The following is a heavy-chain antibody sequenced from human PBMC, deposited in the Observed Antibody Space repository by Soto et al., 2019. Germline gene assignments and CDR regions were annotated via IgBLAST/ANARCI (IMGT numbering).Heavy chain of an antibody. Sequence: ASVKVSCKASGYSYTNYGISWVRQAPGQGLEWLGWISPYNVNTKDAQIVQDRLILTTDTSTSTAYMELRSLRSDDTAVYYCTTDSYTTIIIVRFDYWGHGTLVTVSS. CDR3: TTDSYTTIIIVRFDY. V-gene: IGHV1-18*01. CDR2: ISPYNVNT. J-gene: IGHJ4*01. D-gene: IGHD3-22*01. CDR1: GYSYTNYG.